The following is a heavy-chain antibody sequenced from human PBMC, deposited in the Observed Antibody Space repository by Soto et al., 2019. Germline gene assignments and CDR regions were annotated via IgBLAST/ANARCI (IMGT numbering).Heavy chain of an antibody. CDR3: ARVAIGSYHFEY. J-gene: IGHJ4*02. CDR1: GFTFSSYW. Sequence: EVQLVESGGGLVQPGGSLRLSCAASGFTFSSYWMHWVRQAPGKGLVWVSRINPDGSTTSYADSVKGRFTISRDSAKDTLYLQMNSLRAEDTAVYYCARVAIGSYHFEYWGQGSLVTVSS. CDR2: INPDGSTT. D-gene: IGHD3-10*01. V-gene: IGHV3-74*01.